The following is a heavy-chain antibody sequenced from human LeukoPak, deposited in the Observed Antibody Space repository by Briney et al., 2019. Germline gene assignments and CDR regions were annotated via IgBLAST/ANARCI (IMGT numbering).Heavy chain of an antibody. V-gene: IGHV3-11*06. J-gene: IGHJ4*02. CDR1: GFSFTDYY. Sequence: GGSLRLSCAASGFSFTDYYMSWIRQAPGKGLEWVSFINSYSNYTNYADSVKGRFSISRDNAKSSLYRQMNSLRAEDTAVYYCATHYYDSRGYDVGYYFDYWGQGTLVTVSS. CDR2: INSYSNYT. CDR3: ATHYYDSRGYDVGYYFDY. D-gene: IGHD3-22*01.